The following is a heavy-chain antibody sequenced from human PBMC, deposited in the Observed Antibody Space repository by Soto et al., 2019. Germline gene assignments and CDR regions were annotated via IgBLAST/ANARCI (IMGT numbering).Heavy chain of an antibody. D-gene: IGHD2-15*01. CDR2: IWYEGSNK. V-gene: IGHV3-33*01. J-gene: IGHJ6*02. Sequence: GGSLRLSCAASGFTFSRYGMHWVRQAPGKGLEWVAVIWYEGSNKYYADSVKGRFTISRDNSKNTLYLQMNSLRAEDTAVYYCARGEGTATHYYYYGMDVWGQGTTVTVSS. CDR3: ARGEGTATHYYYYGMDV. CDR1: GFTFSRYG.